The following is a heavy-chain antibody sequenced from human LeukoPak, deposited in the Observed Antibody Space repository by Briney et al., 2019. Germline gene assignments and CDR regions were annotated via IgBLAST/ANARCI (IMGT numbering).Heavy chain of an antibody. CDR1: GYTFTGYF. CDR2: INPDSGVT. Sequence: ASVKVSCKASGYTFTGYFMHWGRQAPGQGLEWMGWINPDSGVTTYAQNFLGRANMTSDTSISTVYMELSGLTSDDTAIYYCARDDPLSGWGLDPWGQGTLVTVSS. V-gene: IGHV1-2*02. J-gene: IGHJ5*02. D-gene: IGHD6-19*01. CDR3: ARDDPLSGWGLDP.